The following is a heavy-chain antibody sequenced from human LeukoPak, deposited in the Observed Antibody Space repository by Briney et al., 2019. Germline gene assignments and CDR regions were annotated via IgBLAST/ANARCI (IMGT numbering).Heavy chain of an antibody. CDR3: AGLYYDSSGYSYYFDY. V-gene: IGHV4-39*01. CDR2: IYYSGST. J-gene: IGHJ4*02. CDR1: GGSISSSSYY. D-gene: IGHD3-22*01. Sequence: SETLSLTCTVSGGSISSSSYYWGWIRQPPGKGLEWIGSIYYSGSTYYNPSLKSRVTISVDTSKNQFSLKLSSVTAADTAVYYCAGLYYDSSGYSYYFDYWGQGTLVTVSS.